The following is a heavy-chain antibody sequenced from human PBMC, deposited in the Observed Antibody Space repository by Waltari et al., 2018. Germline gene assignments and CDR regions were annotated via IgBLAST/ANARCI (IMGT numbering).Heavy chain of an antibody. CDR1: GFSLSNARMG. D-gene: IGHD4-17*01. CDR3: ARNVRGGLTTVTTRRYFDY. CDR2: IFSNDEK. V-gene: IGHV2-26*01. J-gene: IGHJ4*02. Sequence: QVTLKESGPVLVKPTETLTLTCTVSGFSLSNARMGVSWIRQPQGKALKWLAHIFSNDEKSYSTTLKSRITISKDTSKSQVVLTMTNMDPVDTATYYCARNVRGGLTTVTTRRYFDYWGQGTLVTVSS.